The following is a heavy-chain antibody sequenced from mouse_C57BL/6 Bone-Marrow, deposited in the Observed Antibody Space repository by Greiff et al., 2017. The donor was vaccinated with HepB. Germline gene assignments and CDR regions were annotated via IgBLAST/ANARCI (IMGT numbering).Heavy chain of an antibody. Sequence: VQGVESGPGLVAPSQSLSITCTVSGFSLTSYGVDWVRQPPGKGLEWLGVIWGGGSTNYYSALMSRLSISKDNSKSQVFLKMNSLQTDDTAMYYCAKRGYGSNPHYAMDYWGQGTSVTVSS. J-gene: IGHJ4*01. CDR1: GFSLTSYG. V-gene: IGHV2-9*01. CDR2: IWGGGST. CDR3: AKRGYGSNPHYAMDY. D-gene: IGHD1-1*01.